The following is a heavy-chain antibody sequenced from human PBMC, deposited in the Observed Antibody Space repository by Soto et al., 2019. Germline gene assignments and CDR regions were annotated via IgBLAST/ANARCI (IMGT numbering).Heavy chain of an antibody. D-gene: IGHD6-19*01. CDR3: NIAPPWLVRKFDY. J-gene: IGHJ4*02. V-gene: IGHV3-15*07. CDR1: GFTFSNAW. CDR2: IKSKSDGGTT. Sequence: EVQLVESGGGLVKPGGSLRLSCAGSGFTFSNAWMNWVRQAPGKGLEWVGRIKSKSDGGTTDYAAPVKGRFTISRDDSKNTLYLQMNSLETEDTAVYYCNIAPPWLVRKFDYWGQGTLVTVSS.